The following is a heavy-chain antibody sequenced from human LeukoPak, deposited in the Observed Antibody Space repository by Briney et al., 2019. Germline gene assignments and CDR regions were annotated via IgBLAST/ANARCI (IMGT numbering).Heavy chain of an antibody. CDR2: FSYDGSTK. CDR3: ARGYRAYDDAFDI. D-gene: IGHD3-16*02. J-gene: IGHJ3*02. Sequence: GGSLRLSCAASGFTLTTYAMHWVRQAPGKGLEWVAMFSYDGSTKYNTDPVQGRFTISRDTSQNTLDLQMNSLRPEDTAVYYCARGYRAYDDAFDIWGHGTLVTVSS. CDR1: GFTLTTYA. V-gene: IGHV3-30*10.